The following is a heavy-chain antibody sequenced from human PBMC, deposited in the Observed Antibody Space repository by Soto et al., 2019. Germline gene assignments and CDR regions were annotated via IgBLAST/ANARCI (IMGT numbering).Heavy chain of an antibody. CDR2: IYTSGST. D-gene: IGHD3-3*01. CDR1: GGSISSYY. Sequence: SETLSLTCTVSGGSISSYYRSWLRQQAGKGLEWIGRIYTSGSTNYNPSLKSRVTMSVDTSKNQFSLKLSSVTAADTAVYYCARDRYYDVWSGMDVSGQGTTVTVSS. J-gene: IGHJ6*02. V-gene: IGHV4-4*07. CDR3: ARDRYYDVWSGMDV.